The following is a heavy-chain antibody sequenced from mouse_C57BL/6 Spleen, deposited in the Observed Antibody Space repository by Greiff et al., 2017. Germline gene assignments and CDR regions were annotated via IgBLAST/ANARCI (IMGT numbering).Heavy chain of an antibody. V-gene: IGHV1-52*01. CDR1: GYTFTSYW. CDR2: IDPSDSET. J-gene: IGHJ2*01. D-gene: IGHD1-1*01. Sequence: VQLQQPGAELVRPGSSVKLSCKASGYTFTSYWMHWVKQRPIQGLEWVGNIDPSDSETHYNQKFKDKATLTVDKSSSTAYMQLSSLTSEDSAVYDCAREGGSSDYLDYWGQGTTLTVSS. CDR3: AREGGSSDYLDY.